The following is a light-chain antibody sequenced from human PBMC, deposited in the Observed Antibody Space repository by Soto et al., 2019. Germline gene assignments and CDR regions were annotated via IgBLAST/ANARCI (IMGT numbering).Light chain of an antibody. CDR2: EGI. CDR3: CSYVGATTYV. J-gene: IGLJ1*01. Sequence: QSALTQPASVSGPLGQSIVISCTGSSSDLGSYDLVSWYQQYPGKAPKVIVYEGIKRPSGVSDRFSGSTSGSTASLTISGLQAEDEAEYYCCSYVGATTYVFGSGTKVTVL. V-gene: IGLV2-23*01. CDR1: SSDLGSYDL.